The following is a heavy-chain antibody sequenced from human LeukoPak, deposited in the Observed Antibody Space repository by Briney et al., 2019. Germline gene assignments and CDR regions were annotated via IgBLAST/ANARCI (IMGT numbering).Heavy chain of an antibody. CDR2: ISYDGSSK. Sequence: GGSLRLSCAASGFTFSTYAMHWVRQAPGKGLEWVAVISYDGSSKYYADSVKGRFTISRDSSKNTLYLQMNSLRAEDTAVYYCARGCLRFPHSVTRNNWCDPWGQGTLVTVSS. D-gene: IGHD2-15*01. CDR1: GFTFSTYA. V-gene: IGHV3-30*04. CDR3: ARGCLRFPHSVTRNNWCDP. J-gene: IGHJ5*02.